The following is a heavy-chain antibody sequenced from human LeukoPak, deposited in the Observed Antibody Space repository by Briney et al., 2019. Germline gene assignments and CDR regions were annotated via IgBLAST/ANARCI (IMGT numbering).Heavy chain of an antibody. J-gene: IGHJ4*02. CDR2: FYSVGDT. CDR1: GFTVSSNY. Sequence: GGSLRLSCAASGFTVSSNYMSWVRQAPGKGLEWVSVFYSVGDTYYADSVQGRFTISRDNSKNTLYLQMNSLRAEDTAVYYCAGAYGYNYFDYWGQGTLVTVSS. D-gene: IGHD4-17*01. CDR3: AGAYGYNYFDY. V-gene: IGHV3-53*01.